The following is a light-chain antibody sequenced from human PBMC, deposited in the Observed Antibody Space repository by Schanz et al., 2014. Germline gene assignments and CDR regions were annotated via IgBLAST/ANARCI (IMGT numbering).Light chain of an antibody. CDR3: CSYAGNYTRV. V-gene: IGLV2-11*01. CDR2: DVS. Sequence: QSALTQPASVSGSPGQSITISCTGTSSDVGGYNYVSWYQQHPGKAPKLMIYDVSNRPSGVPDRFSGSKSGNTASLTISGRQAEDEADYYCCSYAGNYTRVFGGGTKLTVL. J-gene: IGLJ2*01. CDR1: SSDVGGYNY.